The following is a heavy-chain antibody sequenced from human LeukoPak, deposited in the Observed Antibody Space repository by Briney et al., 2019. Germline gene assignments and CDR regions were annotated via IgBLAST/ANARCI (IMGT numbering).Heavy chain of an antibody. Sequence: PGGSLRLSCAASGFTFSSYAMSWVRQAPGKGLEWVSAISGSGGSTYYADSVKGRFTISRDNSKNTLYLQMNSLRAEDTAVYYCAKDDGDYYDSSGYHYRQAPIFDYWGQGTLVTVSS. CDR2: ISGSGGST. D-gene: IGHD3-22*01. J-gene: IGHJ4*02. CDR3: AKDDGDYYDSSGYHYRQAPIFDY. CDR1: GFTFSSYA. V-gene: IGHV3-23*01.